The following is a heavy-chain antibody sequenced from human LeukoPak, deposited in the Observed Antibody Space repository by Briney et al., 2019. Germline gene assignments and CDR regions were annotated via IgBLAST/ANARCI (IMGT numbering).Heavy chain of an antibody. D-gene: IGHD3-22*01. CDR1: GDSVSSNSAA. V-gene: IGHV6-1*01. CDR2: TYYRSKWYN. CDR3: ARVRASQLGVTYYYYYYMDV. J-gene: IGHJ6*03. Sequence: SQTLSLTCAISGDSVSSNSAAWNWIRQSPSRGLEWLGRTYYRSKWYNDYAVSVKSRITINPDTSKNQFSLQLNSVTPEDTAVYYCARVRASQLGVTYYYYYYMDVWGKGTTVTVSS.